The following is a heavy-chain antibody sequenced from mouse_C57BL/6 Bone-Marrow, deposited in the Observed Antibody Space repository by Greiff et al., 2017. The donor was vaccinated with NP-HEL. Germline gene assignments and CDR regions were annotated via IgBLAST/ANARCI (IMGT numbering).Heavy chain of an antibody. CDR2: IYPGDGDT. Sequence: QVQLQQSGAELVKPGASVKISCKASGYAFSSYWMNWVKQRPGKGLEWIGQIYPGDGDTNYNGKFKGKATLTADKSSSTAYMRLSSLTSEDSAVYFCARRGPLCPWYFDVWGTGTTVTVSS. CDR3: ARRGPLCPWYFDV. V-gene: IGHV1-80*01. J-gene: IGHJ1*03. D-gene: IGHD2-3*01. CDR1: GYAFSSYW.